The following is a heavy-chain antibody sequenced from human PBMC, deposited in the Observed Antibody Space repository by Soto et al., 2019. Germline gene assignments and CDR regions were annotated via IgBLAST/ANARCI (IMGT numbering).Heavy chain of an antibody. J-gene: IGHJ6*02. CDR1: GGSFSDYY. V-gene: IGHV4-34*01. D-gene: IGHD3-10*01. CDR2: IHHSGST. CDR3: ARRYYYGSGKKFYYYGMDV. Sequence: SETLSLTCAVYGGSFSDYYWTWIRQPPGKGLEWIGEIHHSGSTNYNPSLKSRVTISLDTSKNQFSLKLSSVTAADTAVYYCARRYYYGSGKKFYYYGMDVWGQGTTVTVSS.